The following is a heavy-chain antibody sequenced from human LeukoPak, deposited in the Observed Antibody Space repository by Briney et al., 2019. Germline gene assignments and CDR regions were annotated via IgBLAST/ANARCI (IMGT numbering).Heavy chain of an antibody. CDR1: GFTFSSYA. V-gene: IGHV3-23*01. CDR2: ISGSGGST. Sequence: GGSLRLSCAASGFTFSSYAMSWVRQAPGMGLEWVSAISGSGGSTYYADSVKGRFTISRDNSKNTLYLQMNSLRAEDTAVYYCARPREAARSDYWGQGTLVTVSS. CDR3: ARPREAARSDY. D-gene: IGHD6-6*01. J-gene: IGHJ4*02.